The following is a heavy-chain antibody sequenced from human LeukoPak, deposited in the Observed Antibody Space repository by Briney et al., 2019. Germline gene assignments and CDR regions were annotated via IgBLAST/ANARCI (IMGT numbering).Heavy chain of an antibody. J-gene: IGHJ3*02. Sequence: SETLSLTCTVSGGSISSYYWSWIRQPPGKGLEWIGYIYYSGSTNYNPSLKSRVTISVDTSKNQFSLKLSSVTAADTAVYYCAREGWSGEWGFDIWGQGTMVTVSS. V-gene: IGHV4-59*01. CDR1: GGSISSYY. D-gene: IGHD3-10*01. CDR2: IYYSGST. CDR3: AREGWSGEWGFDI.